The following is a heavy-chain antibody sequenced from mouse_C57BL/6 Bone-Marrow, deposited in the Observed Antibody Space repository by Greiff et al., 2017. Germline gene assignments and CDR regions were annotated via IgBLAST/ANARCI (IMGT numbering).Heavy chain of an antibody. CDR1: GYSFTGYF. V-gene: IGHV1-37*01. D-gene: IGHD2-2*01. J-gene: IGHJ4*01. Sequence: EVKLQESGPELVKPGASVKISCTASGYSFTGYFMNWVSQSHGKSLEWIGRINPYNGDTFYNQKFKGTATLTVDKSSSTAHMELLSLTSEELAVSSCPVLIYYGYDGDALDYWGQGTSVTVSS. CDR3: PVLIYYGYDGDALDY. CDR2: INPYNGDT.